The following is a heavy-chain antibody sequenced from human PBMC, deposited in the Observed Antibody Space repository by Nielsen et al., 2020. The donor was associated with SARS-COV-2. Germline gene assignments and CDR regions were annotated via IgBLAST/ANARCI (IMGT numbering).Heavy chain of an antibody. Sequence: GSLRLSCTVSGGSISSYYWSWIRQPPGKGLEWIGYIYYSGSTNYNPSLKSRVTISVDTSKNQFSLKLSSVTAADTAVYYCARQGDIVVVPAEEEYWFDPWGQGTLVTVSS. D-gene: IGHD2-2*01. CDR2: IYYSGST. J-gene: IGHJ5*02. CDR3: ARQGDIVVVPAEEEYWFDP. V-gene: IGHV4-59*01. CDR1: GGSISSYY.